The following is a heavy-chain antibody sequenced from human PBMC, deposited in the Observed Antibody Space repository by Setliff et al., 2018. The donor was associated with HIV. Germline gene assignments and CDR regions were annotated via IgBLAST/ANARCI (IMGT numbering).Heavy chain of an antibody. Sequence: VASVKVSCKASGYSFTSYGMNWVRQAPGQGLEWMGRISTNTGDPMYAQGFTGRFVLFLDTSVSTAYLQISSLKAEDTAVYYCARGNVVAPAAMPGDIWGQGTMVTVSS. CDR3: ARGNVVAPAAMPGDI. J-gene: IGHJ3*02. CDR2: ISTNTGDP. V-gene: IGHV7-4-1*02. D-gene: IGHD2-2*01. CDR1: GYSFTSYG.